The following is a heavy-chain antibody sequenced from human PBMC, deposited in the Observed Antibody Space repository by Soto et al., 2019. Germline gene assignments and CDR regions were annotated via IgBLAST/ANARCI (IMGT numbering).Heavy chain of an antibody. CDR2: ISAYNGNT. CDR1: GYTFTSYG. Sequence: GASVKVSCKASGYTFTSYGISWVRQAPGQGLEWMGWISAYNGNTNYAQKLQGRVTMTTDTSTSTAYMELRSLRSDDTAVYYCARDDLLYCSSTSCYTDRHDAFDIWGQGTMVTV. J-gene: IGHJ3*02. D-gene: IGHD2-2*02. CDR3: ARDDLLYCSSTSCYTDRHDAFDI. V-gene: IGHV1-18*01.